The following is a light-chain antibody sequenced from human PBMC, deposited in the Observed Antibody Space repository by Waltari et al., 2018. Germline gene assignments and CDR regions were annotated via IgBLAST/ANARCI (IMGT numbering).Light chain of an antibody. J-gene: IGKJ2*01. Sequence: EIVLTQSPPTLSLSPGERATLSCRASQSVSSYLAWYQQKPGQAPRLLIYDASNRATGIPARFSGSGSGTDFTLTISSLEPEDFAVYYCQQRSNWPPTFGQGTKLGIK. CDR3: QQRSNWPPT. V-gene: IGKV3-11*01. CDR2: DAS. CDR1: QSVSSY.